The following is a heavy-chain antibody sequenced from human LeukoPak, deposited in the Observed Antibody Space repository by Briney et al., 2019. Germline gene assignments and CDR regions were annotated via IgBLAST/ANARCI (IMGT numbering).Heavy chain of an antibody. CDR1: GFTFSSYA. CDR3: AKWKYSNSGIDDY. CDR2: ISGSGDNT. J-gene: IGHJ4*02. V-gene: IGHV3-23*01. D-gene: IGHD6-6*01. Sequence: GGSLRLSCAASGFTFSSYAMSWVRQVPGKGLEWVSVISGSGDNTYYADSVKGQFTISRDNSKNMLYLQMNSLRAEDTAVYYCAKWKYSNSGIDDYWGQGTLVTVSS.